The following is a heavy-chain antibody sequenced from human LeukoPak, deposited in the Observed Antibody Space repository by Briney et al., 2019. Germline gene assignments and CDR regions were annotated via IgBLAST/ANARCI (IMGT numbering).Heavy chain of an antibody. CDR1: GFTFSGYW. Sequence: GGSLRLSCAASGFTFSGYWMSWVRQAPGKGLEWVANINQDGSLKSCVDSVKGRFSISRDNAKNSLYLQMNSLRAEDTAVYCCARSNREFASGSGDYWGQGTLVTVST. V-gene: IGHV3-7*05. CDR2: INQDGSLK. J-gene: IGHJ4*02. CDR3: ARSNREFASGSGDY. D-gene: IGHD3-10*01.